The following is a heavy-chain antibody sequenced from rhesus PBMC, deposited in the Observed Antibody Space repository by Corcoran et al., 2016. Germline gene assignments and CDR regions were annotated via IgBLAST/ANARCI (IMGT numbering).Heavy chain of an antibody. V-gene: IGHV4-165*01. J-gene: IGHJ2*01. CDR1: GGSFSGYY. CDR2: ISGSRGTT. CDR3: AREGSDYGNYYWYFDL. Sequence: QVQLQESGPGLVKPSETLSLTCAVSGGSFSGYYWGWIRQPPGKGLEGIGYISGSRGTTDSNPSLKIRVPISTDTSKNQFSLKLSSVTAADTAVYYCAREGSDYGNYYWYFDLWGPGTPITISS. D-gene: IGHD4-35*01.